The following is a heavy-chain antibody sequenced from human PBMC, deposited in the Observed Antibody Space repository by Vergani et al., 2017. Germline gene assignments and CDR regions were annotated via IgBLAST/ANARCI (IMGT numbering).Heavy chain of an antibody. V-gene: IGHV3-30*03. D-gene: IGHD3-22*01. CDR3: ARHNGANSSGYFQLQN. CDR1: GFTFSSYG. J-gene: IGHJ4*02. CDR2: ISYDGSNK. Sequence: QVQLVESGGGVVQPGRSLRLSCAASGFTFSSYGMHWVRQAPGKGLEWVAVISYDGSNKFYADSVKGRFTISRDNSKNTLYLQMNSLRAEDTAVYYCARHNGANSSGYFQLQNWGQGTLVTVSS.